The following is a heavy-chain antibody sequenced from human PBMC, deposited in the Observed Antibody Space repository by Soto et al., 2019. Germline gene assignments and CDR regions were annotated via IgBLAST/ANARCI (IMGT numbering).Heavy chain of an antibody. CDR3: ARDRRSEDYSSSWHWYFDL. Sequence: ASVKVSCKASGYTFTSYAMHWVRQAPGQRLEWMGWINAGNGNTKYSQKFQGRVTITRDTSASTAYMELSSLRSADTAVYYCARDRRSEDYSSSWHWYFDLWGRGTLVTVSS. V-gene: IGHV1-3*01. CDR1: GYTFTSYA. D-gene: IGHD6-13*01. J-gene: IGHJ2*01. CDR2: INAGNGNT.